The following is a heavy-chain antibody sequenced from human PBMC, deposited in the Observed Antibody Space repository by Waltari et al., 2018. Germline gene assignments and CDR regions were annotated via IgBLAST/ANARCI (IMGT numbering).Heavy chain of an antibody. D-gene: IGHD1-26*01. CDR3: ARAEGGGSYED. CDR1: GYTFTGYY. CDR2: FNPIRVGT. V-gene: IGHV1-2*02. Sequence: QVQLVQSGAEVKKPGASVKVSCKASGYTFTGYYMHWVRQAPGQGLEWMGWFNPIRVGTNSAQKFQGRVTMTRATSISTAYMELSRLRSDDTAGYYCARAEGGGSYEDWGQGTLVTVSS. J-gene: IGHJ4*02.